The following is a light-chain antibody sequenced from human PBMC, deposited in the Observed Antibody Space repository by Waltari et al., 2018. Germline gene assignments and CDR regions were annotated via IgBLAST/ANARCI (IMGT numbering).Light chain of an antibody. Sequence: DIQMTQSPSTLSAPVGDRVTITCRASQSIRSWLAWYPQKPGKAPKLLISKAYTLESGVPSRFSGSGSGTEFTLTISSLQPDDFATYHCQQYKSPPWTFGQGTKVEIK. CDR3: QQYKSPPWT. V-gene: IGKV1-5*03. CDR2: KAY. CDR1: QSIRSW. J-gene: IGKJ1*01.